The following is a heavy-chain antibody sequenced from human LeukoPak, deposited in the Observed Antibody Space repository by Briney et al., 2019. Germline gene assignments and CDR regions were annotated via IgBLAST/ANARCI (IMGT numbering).Heavy chain of an antibody. J-gene: IGHJ4*02. V-gene: IGHV3-7*04. D-gene: IGHD6-13*01. CDR1: GFTFSSYW. CDR3: ARDGQQLGF. CDR2: IKQDGSEK. Sequence: GGSLRLSCVASGFTFSSYWMSWVRQAPGKGLEWVANIKQDGSEKYYVDSVKGRFTISRDNAKSSLYLQMNSLRVDDTAVYYCARDGQQLGFWGQGTLVIVSS.